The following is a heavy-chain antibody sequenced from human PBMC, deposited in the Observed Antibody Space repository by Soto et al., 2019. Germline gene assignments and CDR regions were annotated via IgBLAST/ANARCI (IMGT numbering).Heavy chain of an antibody. CDR3: ASDAVTTVRPHSYGLDV. D-gene: IGHD4-17*01. J-gene: IGHJ6*02. CDR2: ISSSSSYI. V-gene: IGHV3-21*01. CDR1: GFTFSSYS. Sequence: GGSLRLSCAASGFTFSSYSMNWVRQAPGKGLEWVSSISSSSSYIYYADSVKGRFTISRDNAKNSLYLQLNSLRAGDPAVYYCASDAVTTVRPHSYGLDVWGQGTTVTVS.